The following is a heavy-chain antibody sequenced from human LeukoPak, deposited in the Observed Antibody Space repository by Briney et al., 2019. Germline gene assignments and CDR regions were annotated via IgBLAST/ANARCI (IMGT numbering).Heavy chain of an antibody. CDR3: AKALDGSGSYYKGSS. D-gene: IGHD3-10*01. J-gene: IGHJ5*02. CDR2: ISGSGDST. Sequence: SGGSLRLSCAASGFTFSTSAMNWVRQAPGKGLEWASAISGSGDSTYSADSVKGRFTISRDNSKNTLYLQMNSLRAEDTAVYYCAKALDGSGSYYKGSSWGQGTLVTVSS. V-gene: IGHV3-23*01. CDR1: GFTFSTSA.